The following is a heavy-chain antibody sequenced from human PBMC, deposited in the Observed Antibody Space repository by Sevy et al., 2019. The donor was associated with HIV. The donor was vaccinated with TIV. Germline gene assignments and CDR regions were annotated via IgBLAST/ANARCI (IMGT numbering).Heavy chain of an antibody. D-gene: IGHD7-27*01. V-gene: IGHV3-53*01. CDR2: IYDVGST. J-gene: IGHJ3*01. CDR1: GFTVSGKW. Sequence: GGSLRLSCAASGFTVSGKWMSWVRQAPGKGLDWVSVIYDVGSTDYADSVKGRFTISRDVSKNTLHLQMNSLRAEDTAVYYCARQKLSGARAWAFDLWGQWTMATVSS. CDR3: ARQKLSGARAWAFDL.